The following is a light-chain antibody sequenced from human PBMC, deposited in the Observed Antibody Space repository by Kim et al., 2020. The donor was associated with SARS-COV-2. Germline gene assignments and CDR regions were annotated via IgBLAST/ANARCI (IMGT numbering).Light chain of an antibody. Sequence: QRVTISCSGSSSNIGNNAVSCYQQLPGQAPKIPIYYDDVLPSGVSDRFSGSKSGTSASLAISGLQSEDETEYYCATWDDSLNGVIFGGGTQLTVL. CDR2: YDD. V-gene: IGLV1-36*01. CDR3: ATWDDSLNGVI. J-gene: IGLJ2*01. CDR1: SSNIGNNA.